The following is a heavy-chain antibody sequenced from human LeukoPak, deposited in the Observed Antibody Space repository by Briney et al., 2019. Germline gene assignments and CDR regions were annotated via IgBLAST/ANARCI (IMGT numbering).Heavy chain of an antibody. CDR1: GGSISSGDYY. Sequence: SQTLSLTCTVSGGSISSGDYYWSWIRQPPGKGLEWIGYIYYSGSTYYNPSLKSRVTISVDTSKNQFSLKLSSVTAADTAVYYCARVRLGELSFGPFDYWGQGTLVTVSS. D-gene: IGHD3-16*02. CDR3: ARVRLGELSFGPFDY. V-gene: IGHV4-30-4*01. J-gene: IGHJ4*02. CDR2: IYYSGST.